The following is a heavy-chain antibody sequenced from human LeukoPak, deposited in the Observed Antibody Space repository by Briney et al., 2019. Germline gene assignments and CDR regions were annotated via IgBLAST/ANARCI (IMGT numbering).Heavy chain of an antibody. CDR1: GGSISSSSYY. CDR2: IYYSGST. CDR3: ARDFYISLRCYYYYYMDV. V-gene: IGHV4-39*07. D-gene: IGHD2/OR15-2a*01. J-gene: IGHJ6*03. Sequence: SETLSLTCTVSGGSISSSSYYWGWIRQPPGKGLEWIGSIYYSGSTYYNPSLKSRITISVDTSKNQFSLKLSSVTAADTAVYYCARDFYISLRCYYYYYMDVWGKGTTVTVSS.